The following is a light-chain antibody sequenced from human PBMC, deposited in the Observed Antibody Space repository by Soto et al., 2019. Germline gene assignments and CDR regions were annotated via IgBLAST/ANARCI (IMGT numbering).Light chain of an antibody. CDR2: AAS. Sequence: DIQMTQSPSSLSASLGDRVTITCRASQSISSYLNWYQQKPGKAPKLLIYAASSLQSGVPSRFSGSGSATNFTLPISSLQPEDFETYYCQQSYSTPPTFGQGTKVDIK. J-gene: IGKJ1*01. V-gene: IGKV1-39*01. CDR3: QQSYSTPPT. CDR1: QSISSY.